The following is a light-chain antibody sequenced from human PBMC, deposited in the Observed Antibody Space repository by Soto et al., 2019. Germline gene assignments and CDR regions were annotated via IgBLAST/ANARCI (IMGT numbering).Light chain of an antibody. CDR3: AAWDDSLNGFYV. CDR1: SSDVGGYNY. V-gene: IGLV2-8*01. Sequence: QSVLTQPPSASGSPGQSVTISCAGTSSDVGGYNYVSWYQQYPGKVPKLMIYEVSERPSGVPDRFSGSKSGNTAFLTVSGLQSGDEGDYYCAAWDDSLNGFYVFGTGTKLTVL. J-gene: IGLJ1*01. CDR2: EVS.